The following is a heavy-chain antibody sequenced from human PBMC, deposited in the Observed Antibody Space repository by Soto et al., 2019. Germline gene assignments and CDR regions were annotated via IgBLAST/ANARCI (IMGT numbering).Heavy chain of an antibody. CDR1: GGSVSSASYY. D-gene: IGHD5-18*01. CDR3: AREERGYSYGLGDSW. J-gene: IGHJ4*02. V-gene: IGHV4-61*01. CDR2: IYDSGTT. Sequence: QVQLQESGPGLVKPSETLSLTCTVTGGSVSSASYYWSWIRQPPGKGLEWLGYIYDSGTTNYNPSLTSRVTILLDTSKYQFSVRLTSVTAADKAVYYCAREERGYSYGLGDSWWGQGTLVTVSS.